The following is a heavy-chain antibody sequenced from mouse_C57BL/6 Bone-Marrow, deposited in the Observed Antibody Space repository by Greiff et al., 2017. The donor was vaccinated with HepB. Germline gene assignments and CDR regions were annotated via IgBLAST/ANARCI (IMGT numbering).Heavy chain of an antibody. CDR2: ISNGGGST. Sequence: EVKLVESGGGLVQPGGSLKLSCAASGFTFSDYYMYWVRQTPEKRLEWVAYISNGGGSTYYPDTVKGRFTISRDNAKNTLYLQMSRLKSEDTAMYYCARLGGAMDYWGQGTSVNVSS. CDR1: GFTFSDYY. V-gene: IGHV5-12*01. CDR3: ARLGGAMDY. J-gene: IGHJ4*01.